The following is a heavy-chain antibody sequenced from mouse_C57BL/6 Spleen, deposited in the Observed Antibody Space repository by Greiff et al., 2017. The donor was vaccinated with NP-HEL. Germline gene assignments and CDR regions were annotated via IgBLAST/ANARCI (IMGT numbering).Heavy chain of an antibody. CDR2: IYPGDGDT. D-gene: IGHD4-1*01. J-gene: IGHJ1*03. Sequence: VQRVESGAELVKPGASVKISCKASGYAFSSYWMNWVKQRPGKGLEWIGQIYPGDGDTNYNGKFKGKATLTADKSSSTAYMQLSSLTSEDSAVYFCARYDWDGYFDVWGTGTTVTVSS. CDR1: GYAFSSYW. V-gene: IGHV1-80*01. CDR3: ARYDWDGYFDV.